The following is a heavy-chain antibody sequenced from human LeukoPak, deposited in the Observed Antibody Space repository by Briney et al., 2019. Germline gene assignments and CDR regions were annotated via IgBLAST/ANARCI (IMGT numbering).Heavy chain of an antibody. D-gene: IGHD3-3*01. V-gene: IGHV1-2*02. J-gene: IGHJ5*02. CDR2: INPNSGGT. CDR1: GYTFTGYY. Sequence: ASVKVSCKASGYTFTGYYMHWARQAPGQGLEWMGWINPNSGGTNYAQKFQGRVTMTRDTSISTAYMELSRLRSDDTAVYYCARDVTIFGVVQNWFDPWGQGTLVTVSS. CDR3: ARDVTIFGVVQNWFDP.